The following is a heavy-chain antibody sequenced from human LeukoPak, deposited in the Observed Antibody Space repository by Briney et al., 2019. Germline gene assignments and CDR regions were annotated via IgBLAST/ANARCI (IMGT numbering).Heavy chain of an antibody. CDR3: ARGSYTYDSSGAFDI. J-gene: IGHJ3*02. Sequence: PSETLSLTCTVSGDSISSGDYYWRWTRHPAGKGLEWIVRISRRESTNYNTSCKGRVTISVDTSKNQFSLKLSSVTAADTAVYFCARGSYTYDSSGAFDIWGQGTMVTVSS. D-gene: IGHD3-22*01. CDR2: ISRREST. V-gene: IGHV4-61*02. CDR1: GDSISSGDYY.